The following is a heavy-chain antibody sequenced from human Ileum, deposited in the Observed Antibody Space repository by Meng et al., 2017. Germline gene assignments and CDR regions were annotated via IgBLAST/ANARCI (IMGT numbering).Heavy chain of an antibody. CDR2: INHSGST. CDR1: GGSFSGYY. J-gene: IGHJ4*02. CDR3: ARGLRSGYYYRFYY. Sequence: SETLSLTCAVYGGSFSGYYWSWIRQPPGKGLEWIGEINHSGSTNYNPSLKSRVTISVDTSKNQFSLKLSSVTAADTAVYYCARGLRSGYYYRFYYWGQGTLVTVSS. V-gene: IGHV4-34*01. D-gene: IGHD3-22*01.